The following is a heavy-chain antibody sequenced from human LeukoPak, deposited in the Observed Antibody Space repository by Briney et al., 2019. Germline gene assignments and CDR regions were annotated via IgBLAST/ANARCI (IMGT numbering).Heavy chain of an antibody. D-gene: IGHD3-22*01. CDR2: INPSGGST. V-gene: IGHV1-46*01. J-gene: IGHJ5*02. CDR1: GYTFSYYY. CDR3: AKWDDSSGFSP. Sequence: ASVKVSCKASGYTFSYYYMHWVRQAPGQGLEWVGLINPSGGSTIYAQNFQGRVTLTRDTSTSTVYMELSSLTSEDTAVYYCAKWDDSSGFSPWGQGSLVTVSA.